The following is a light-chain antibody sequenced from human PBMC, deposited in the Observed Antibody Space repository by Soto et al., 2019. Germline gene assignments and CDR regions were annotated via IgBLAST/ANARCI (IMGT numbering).Light chain of an antibody. CDR2: DVS. V-gene: IGLV2-14*01. Sequence: QSALTQPASVSGSPGQSITISCTGTSSDVGGYNYVSWYQQHPGKAPKLMIYDVSNRPSGVSNRFSGSKSGNTASLTISGLQAEDEADYYCSSYPSSSTLCVFGTGTKLTVL. J-gene: IGLJ1*01. CDR3: SSYPSSSTLCV. CDR1: SSDVGGYNY.